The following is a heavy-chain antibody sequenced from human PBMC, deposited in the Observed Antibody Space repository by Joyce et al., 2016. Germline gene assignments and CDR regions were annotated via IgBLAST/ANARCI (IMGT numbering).Heavy chain of an antibody. D-gene: IGHD2-2*01. CDR1: GYSFTSYW. CDR3: ARLIGYCSSTSCHNYYYYYYMDV. Sequence: EVQLVQSGAEVKKPGESLKISCKGSGYSFTSYWIGWVRQMPGKGLEWMGIIYPSDSDTRYSPSFQGQVTIAADKSINTAYLQWSGLKASDTAMYYCARLIGYCSSTSCHNYYYYYYMDVWGKGTTVTVSS. V-gene: IGHV5-51*01. J-gene: IGHJ6*03. CDR2: IYPSDSDT.